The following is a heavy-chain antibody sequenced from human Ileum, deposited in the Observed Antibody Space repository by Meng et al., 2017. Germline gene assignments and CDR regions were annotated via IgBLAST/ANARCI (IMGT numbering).Heavy chain of an antibody. D-gene: IGHD3-22*01. CDR2: IYWNDEK. Sequence: SGPTLVKPTQTLTLTCAFSGFSLSSTGVGVCWIRQPPGKALEWLALIYWNDEKRYSPSLKSRLTITKDTSKNLVVLTMSNMDPVDTATYYCAHRDYYHSSGYFVYYFDYWGPGSLVTVSS. J-gene: IGHJ4*02. V-gene: IGHV2-5*01. CDR3: AHRDYYHSSGYFVYYFDY. CDR1: GFSLSSTGVG.